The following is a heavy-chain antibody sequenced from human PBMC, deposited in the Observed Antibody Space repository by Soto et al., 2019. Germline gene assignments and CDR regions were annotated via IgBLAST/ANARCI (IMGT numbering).Heavy chain of an antibody. Sequence: PGGSLRLSCAASGFTFSSYAMHWVRQAPGKGLEWVAVISYDGSNKYYADSVKGRFTISRDNSKNTLYLQMNSLRAEDTAVYYCARDLGVVVPADRPYYYGMDVWGQGTMVTVSS. CDR1: GFTFSSYA. CDR3: ARDLGVVVPADRPYYYGMDV. J-gene: IGHJ6*02. D-gene: IGHD2-2*01. CDR2: ISYDGSNK. V-gene: IGHV3-30-3*01.